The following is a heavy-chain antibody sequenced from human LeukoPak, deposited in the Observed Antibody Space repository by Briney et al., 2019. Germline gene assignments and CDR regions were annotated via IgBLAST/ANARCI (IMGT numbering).Heavy chain of an antibody. CDR2: ITGSGGST. CDR3: AKDHCTNGVCYMVY. J-gene: IGHJ4*02. V-gene: IGHV3-23*01. Sequence: GGPLRLSCAASGFTFSSYAMTWVRQAPGKGLEWVSVITGSGGSTDYADSVKGRFTISRDNSKNTLYLQMNSLRAEDTAVYYCAKDHCTNGVCYMVYWGQGTLVTVSS. D-gene: IGHD2-8*01. CDR1: GFTFSSYA.